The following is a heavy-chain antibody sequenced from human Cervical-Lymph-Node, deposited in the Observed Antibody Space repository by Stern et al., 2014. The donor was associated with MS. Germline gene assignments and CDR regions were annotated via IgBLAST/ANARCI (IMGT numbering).Heavy chain of an antibody. V-gene: IGHV2-70*01. Sequence: QVTLKESGPALVKPTQTLTLTCTFSGFALSTSGMCVSWIRQPPGKALEWLAPPDWDDDRYYSPSLKTRLTISKDTSKNQVVLTMTDMDPVDTATYYCARIKFGDYDYGMDVWGQGTTVTVSS. CDR3: ARIKFGDYDYGMDV. J-gene: IGHJ6*02. CDR1: GFALSTSGMC. D-gene: IGHD3-16*01. CDR2: PDWDDDR.